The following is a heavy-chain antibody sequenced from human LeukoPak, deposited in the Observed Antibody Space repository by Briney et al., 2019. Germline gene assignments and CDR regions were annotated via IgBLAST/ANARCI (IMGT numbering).Heavy chain of an antibody. CDR2: ISSSGSTI. CDR3: ARSVVLNPFDY. J-gene: IGHJ4*02. Sequence: GGSLRLSCAASGFTFSDYYMSLIRQAPGKGLEWVSYISSSGSTIYYADSVKGRFTISRDNAKNSLYLQMNSLRAEDTAVYYCARSVVLNPFDYWGQGTLVTVSS. V-gene: IGHV3-11*01. D-gene: IGHD2-15*01. CDR1: GFTFSDYY.